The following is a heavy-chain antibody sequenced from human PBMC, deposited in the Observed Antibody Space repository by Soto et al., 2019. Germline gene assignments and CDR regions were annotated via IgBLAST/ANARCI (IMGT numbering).Heavy chain of an antibody. V-gene: IGHV3-21*01. Sequence: GGSLRLSCAASGFTFSSYSMNWVRQAPGKGLEWVSSISSSSSYIYYADSVKGRFTISRDNAKNSLYLQMNSLRAEDTAVYYCAREPHSRQWLPDDAFDIWGQGTMVTVSS. J-gene: IGHJ3*02. D-gene: IGHD6-19*01. CDR2: ISSSSSYI. CDR1: GFTFSSYS. CDR3: AREPHSRQWLPDDAFDI.